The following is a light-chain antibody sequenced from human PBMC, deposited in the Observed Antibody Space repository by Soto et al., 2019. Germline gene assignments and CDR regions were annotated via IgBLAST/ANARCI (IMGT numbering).Light chain of an antibody. J-gene: IGKJ1*01. Sequence: DIQMTQSPSPLSASIGDRVTITCRASQSISSWLAWYQQKPGKAPKLLIYKASSLESGVPSRFSGSGSGTEFTLTISSLQPDDFATYYCQQYNSYRAFGQGTKVDI. CDR2: KAS. CDR3: QQYNSYRA. CDR1: QSISSW. V-gene: IGKV1-5*03.